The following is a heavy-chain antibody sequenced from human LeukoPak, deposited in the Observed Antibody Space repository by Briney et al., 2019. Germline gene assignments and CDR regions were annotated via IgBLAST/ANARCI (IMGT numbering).Heavy chain of an antibody. V-gene: IGHV3-15*01. J-gene: IGHJ4*02. CDR1: GFTFSSYA. Sequence: PGGSLRLSCAASGFTFSSYAMHWVRQAPGKGLEWVGRIKSKTDGGTTDYAAPVKGRFTISRDDSKNTLYLQMNSLKTEDTAVYYCTTVPVITMVRGVIITLDYWGQGTLVTVSS. CDR3: TTVPVITMVRGVIITLDY. D-gene: IGHD3-10*01. CDR2: IKSKTDGGTT.